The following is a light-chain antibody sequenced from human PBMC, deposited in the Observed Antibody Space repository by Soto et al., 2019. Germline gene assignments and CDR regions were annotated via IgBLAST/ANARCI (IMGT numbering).Light chain of an antibody. J-gene: IGLJ1*01. CDR2: EVT. Sequence: QSVLTQPPSASGSPGQSVTISCTGSSSDVGGYNYVSWYQQFPGKAPKLIIYEVTKRPSGAPDRFSGSKSGNTASLTVSGLQAEDEADYYCSSFADRNNFVFGTGTKV. CDR1: SSDVGGYNY. V-gene: IGLV2-8*01. CDR3: SSFADRNNFV.